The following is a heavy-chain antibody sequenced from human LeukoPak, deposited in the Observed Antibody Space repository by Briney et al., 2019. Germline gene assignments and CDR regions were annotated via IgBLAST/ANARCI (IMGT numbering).Heavy chain of an antibody. J-gene: IGHJ4*02. CDR2: FDPEDGET. Sequence: ASVKVSCKVSGYTLTELSMHWGRQAPGKGLEWMGGFDPEDGETIYAQKFQGRVTMTEDTSTDTAYMELSSLRSEDTAVYYCATALGNGATTPYYWGQGTLVTVSS. CDR1: GYTLTELS. V-gene: IGHV1-24*01. CDR3: ATALGNGATTPYY. D-gene: IGHD1-26*01.